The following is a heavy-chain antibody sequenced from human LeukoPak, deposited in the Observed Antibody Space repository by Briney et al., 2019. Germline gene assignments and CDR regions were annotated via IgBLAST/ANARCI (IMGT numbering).Heavy chain of an antibody. V-gene: IGHV3-30*02. CDR3: AKTSDQLLYSKFDF. CDR2: IQYDGSYK. Sequence: GGSLRLSCATSGFTFSFYGMHWVRQAPGKGLEWVAFIQYDGSYKFYADSVQGRFSISRDNSKNTLFLQMNSLRTEDTSVYYCAKTSDQLLYSKFDFWGQGTLVTVSS. D-gene: IGHD2-2*02. CDR1: GFTFSFYG. J-gene: IGHJ4*02.